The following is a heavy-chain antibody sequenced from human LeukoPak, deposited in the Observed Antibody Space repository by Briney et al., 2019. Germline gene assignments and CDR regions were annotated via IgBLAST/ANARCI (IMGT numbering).Heavy chain of an antibody. CDR2: ISHSGAT. V-gene: IGHV4-34*01. Sequence: KPSETLSLTCAVYGGSFSGYYWSWIRQPPGKGLEWIGEISHSGATNYNPSLKSRITMSMDTSKNQFSLKLNSVTAADTAVYYCARGLQSNGYPFDYWGQGSLVTVSS. J-gene: IGHJ4*02. CDR1: GGSFSGYY. D-gene: IGHD3-22*01. CDR3: ARGLQSNGYPFDY.